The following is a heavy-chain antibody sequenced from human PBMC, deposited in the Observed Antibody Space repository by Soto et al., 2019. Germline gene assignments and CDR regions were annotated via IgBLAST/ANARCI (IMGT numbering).Heavy chain of an antibody. CDR2: INHSGST. Sequence: SETLSLTCAVYGGSFSGYYWSWIRQPPGKGLEWIGEINHSGSTNYNPSLKSRVTISVDTSKNQFSLKLSSVTAADTAVYYCATQTRTDYYYGMDVWGQGTTVTVS. CDR1: GGSFSGYY. V-gene: IGHV4-34*01. CDR3: ATQTRTDYYYGMDV. J-gene: IGHJ6*02.